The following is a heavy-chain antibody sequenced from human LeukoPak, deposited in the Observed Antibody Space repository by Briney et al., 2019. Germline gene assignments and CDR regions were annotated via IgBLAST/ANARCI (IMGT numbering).Heavy chain of an antibody. D-gene: IGHD3-3*01. CDR1: GFTFSSYA. CDR2: ISYDGSNK. J-gene: IGHJ4*02. V-gene: IGHV3-30-3*01. CDR3: AKESTNILRFLEWALHNYFDY. Sequence: PGGSLRLSCAASGFTFSSYAMHWVRQAPGKGLEWVAVISYDGSNKYYADSVKGRFTISRDNSKNTLYLQMNSLRAEDTAVYYCAKESTNILRFLEWALHNYFDYWGQGTLVTVSS.